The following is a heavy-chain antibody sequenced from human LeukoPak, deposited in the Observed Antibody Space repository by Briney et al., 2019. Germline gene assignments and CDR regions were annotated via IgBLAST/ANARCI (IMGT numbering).Heavy chain of an antibody. J-gene: IGHJ6*03. V-gene: IGHV4-30-2*01. CDR1: GGSISSGGYY. CDR2: IYHSGST. Sequence: PSETLSLTCTVSGGSISSGGYYWSWIRQTPGKGLEWIGYIYHSGSTYYNPSLKSRVTISVDRSKNQFSLKLSSVTAADTAVYYCARQDIVVVPRPYYYYMDVWGKGTTVTVSS. CDR3: ARQDIVVVPRPYYYYMDV. D-gene: IGHD2-2*01.